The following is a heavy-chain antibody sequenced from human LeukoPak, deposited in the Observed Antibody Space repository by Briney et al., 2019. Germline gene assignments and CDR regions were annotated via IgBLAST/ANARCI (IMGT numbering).Heavy chain of an antibody. CDR1: GYSISNGYY. V-gene: IGHV4-38-2*02. CDR3: ASAKLRFLEWLPPIDY. D-gene: IGHD3-3*01. J-gene: IGHJ4*02. CDR2: IYHSGSI. Sequence: PSETLSLTCTVSGYSISNGYYWGWIRQPPGKGLEWIGSIYHSGSIYYNPSLKSRVTISVDTSKNQFSLKLSSVTAADTAVYYCASAKLRFLEWLPPIDYWGQGTLVTVSS.